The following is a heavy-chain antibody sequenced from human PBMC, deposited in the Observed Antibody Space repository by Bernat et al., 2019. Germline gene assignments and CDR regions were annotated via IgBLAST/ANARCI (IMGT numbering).Heavy chain of an antibody. CDR3: ARDPGFLGYGDY. V-gene: IGHV3-30*03. J-gene: IGHJ4*02. CDR2: ISYDGSNK. D-gene: IGHD2-8*01. Sequence: QVQLVESGGGVVQPGRSLRLSCAASGFTFSSYGMHWVRQAPGKGLEWVAVISYDGSNKYYADSVKGRFTISRDNSKNTLYLQMNSLRAEDTAVYYCARDPGFLGYGDYWGQGTLVTVSS. CDR1: GFTFSSYG.